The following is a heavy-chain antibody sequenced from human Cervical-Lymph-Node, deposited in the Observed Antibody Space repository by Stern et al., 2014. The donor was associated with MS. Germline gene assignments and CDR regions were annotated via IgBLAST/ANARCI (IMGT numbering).Heavy chain of an antibody. D-gene: IGHD2-2*01. J-gene: IGHJ3*02. CDR1: GASIGGGEFY. V-gene: IGHV4-30-4*01. CDR2: NYFSGTT. Sequence: QVQLQESGPGLVKPSQTLPLTCTVSGASIGGGEFYLGWVRPPPREGPGGGGDNYFSGTTYYKPSLKSRVTISLETSKNHFSLNLSSVTAADTAVYYCAGTIGKYELLEAFDMWGQGTKVTVSS. CDR3: AGTIGKYELLEAFDM.